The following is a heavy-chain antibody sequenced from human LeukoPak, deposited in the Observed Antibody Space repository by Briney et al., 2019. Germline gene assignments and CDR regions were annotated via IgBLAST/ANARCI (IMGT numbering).Heavy chain of an antibody. CDR1: GGSFSGYY. J-gene: IGHJ5*02. Sequence: SETLSLTCAVYGGSFSGYYWSWIRQPPGKGLEWIGEINHSGSTNYNPSLKSRVTISVDTSKNQFSLKLGSVTAADTAVYYCATGREGWFGPWGQGTLVTVSS. CDR3: ATGREGWFGP. V-gene: IGHV4-34*01. CDR2: INHSGST.